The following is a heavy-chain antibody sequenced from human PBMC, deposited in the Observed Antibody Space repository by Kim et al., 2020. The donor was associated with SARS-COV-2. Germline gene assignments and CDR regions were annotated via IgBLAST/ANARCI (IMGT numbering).Heavy chain of an antibody. CDR3: AKDGRPGYSSSYYYYGMDV. CDR2: ISYDGSNK. Sequence: GGSLRLSCAASGFTFSSYGMHWVRQAPGKGLEWVAVISYDGSNKYYADSVKGRFTISRDNSKNTLYLQMNSLRAEDTAVYYCAKDGRPGYSSSYYYYGMDVWGQGTTDTVSS. J-gene: IGHJ6*02. V-gene: IGHV3-30*18. D-gene: IGHD6-13*01. CDR1: GFTFSSYG.